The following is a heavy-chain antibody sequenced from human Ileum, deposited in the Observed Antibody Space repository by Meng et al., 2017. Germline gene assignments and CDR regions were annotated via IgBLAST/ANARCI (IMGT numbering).Heavy chain of an antibody. D-gene: IGHD2/OR15-2a*01. J-gene: IGHJ6*02. CDR3: AKSLRSNYYYALDV. CDR2: ITGSGGST. Sequence: GESLKISCAASGLTFSTYVMSWVRQAPGKGLEWVSGITGSGGSTHYADSVKGRFTISRDNSKNTLFLQMNSLRAEDTAVYFCAKSLRSNYYYALDVWGQGTTVTGSS. CDR1: GLTFSTYV. V-gene: IGHV3-23*01.